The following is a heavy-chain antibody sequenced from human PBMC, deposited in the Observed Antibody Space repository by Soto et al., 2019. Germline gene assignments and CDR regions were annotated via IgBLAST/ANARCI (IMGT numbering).Heavy chain of an antibody. J-gene: IGHJ4*02. CDR1: GGSISSGGYS. V-gene: IGHV4-30-2*01. D-gene: IGHD1-7*01. Sequence: TLSLTCAVSGGSISSGGYSWSWIRQPPGKGLEWIGYIYQSGTTYYTPSLKSRVTISIDRSKNQFSLNLSSVTAADTAVYYCARENWNYGQAYFDYWGQGTLVTSPQ. CDR2: IYQSGTT. CDR3: ARENWNYGQAYFDY.